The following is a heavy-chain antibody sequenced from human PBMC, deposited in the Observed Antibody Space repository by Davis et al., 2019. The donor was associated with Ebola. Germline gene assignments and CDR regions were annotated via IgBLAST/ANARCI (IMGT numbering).Heavy chain of an antibody. CDR1: GFSFSNYA. CDR3: ARSLGDLVVVPADMVPDV. Sequence: GESLKISCAASGFSFSNYAMNWVRQAPGKGLEWVSYISSGSSTLKYADSVKGRFTISRDNAKNSLYFQMNSLRDEDTAVYYCARSLGDLVVVPADMVPDVWGQGNLVTVSS. CDR2: ISSGSSTL. D-gene: IGHD2-2*01. J-gene: IGHJ4*02. V-gene: IGHV3-48*02.